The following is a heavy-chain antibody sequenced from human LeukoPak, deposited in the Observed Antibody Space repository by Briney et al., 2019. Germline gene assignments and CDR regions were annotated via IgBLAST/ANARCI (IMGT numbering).Heavy chain of an antibody. J-gene: IGHJ4*02. CDR2: ISSSGSTI. V-gene: IGHV3-48*03. Sequence: GGSLRLSCAASGFTFSSYEMNWVRQAPGKGLEWVSYISSSGSTIYYADSVKGRFTISRDNAKNSLYLQMNSLRAEDTAVYYCARTLGFHYGRGYWGQGTLVTVSS. CDR1: GFTFSSYE. CDR3: ARTLGFHYGRGY. D-gene: IGHD3-16*01.